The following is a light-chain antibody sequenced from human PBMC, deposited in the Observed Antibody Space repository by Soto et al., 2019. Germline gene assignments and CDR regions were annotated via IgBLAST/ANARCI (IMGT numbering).Light chain of an antibody. CDR2: GAS. CDR3: QQYSSSPPLT. CDR1: RSVGTF. J-gene: IGKJ4*01. Sequence: EIVLTQSPGTLSLSPGERATLSCRASRSVGTFLAWYQQKPGQAPRLLIYGASSRATVIPYRFSGSGSGTDFTLTISRLEPEDFAVYYCQQYSSSPPLTFGGGTEAAI. V-gene: IGKV3-20*01.